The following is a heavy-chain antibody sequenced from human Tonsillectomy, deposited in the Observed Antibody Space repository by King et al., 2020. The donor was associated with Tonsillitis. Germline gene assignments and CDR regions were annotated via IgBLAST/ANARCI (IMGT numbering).Heavy chain of an antibody. CDR3: ARTITIFGVVIEYYFDY. CDR2: IYYSGST. CDR1: GGSISSYY. J-gene: IGHJ4*02. Sequence: QLQESGPGLVKPSETLSLTCTVSGGSISSYYWSWIRQPPGKGLEWLGYIYYSGSTNYNPSLKSRVTISVDTSKNQFSLKLSSVTAADTAGYYCARTITIFGVVIEYYFDYWGQGTLVTVSS. V-gene: IGHV4-59*08. D-gene: IGHD3-3*01.